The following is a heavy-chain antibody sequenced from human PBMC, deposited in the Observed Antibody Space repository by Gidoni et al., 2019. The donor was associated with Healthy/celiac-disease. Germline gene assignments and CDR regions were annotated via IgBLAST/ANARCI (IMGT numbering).Heavy chain of an antibody. D-gene: IGHD4-17*01. V-gene: IGHV4-34*01. J-gene: IGHJ4*02. Sequence: QVQLQQWGAGLLKPSETLSLTCAVYGGSFSGYYWTWIRQPPGKGLEWIGEINHSGSTNYHPSLKSRVTISVDTSKNQFSLKLSSVTAADTAVYYCARGLRRGRVPFDYWGQGTLVTVSS. CDR1: GGSFSGYY. CDR3: ARGLRRGRVPFDY. CDR2: INHSGST.